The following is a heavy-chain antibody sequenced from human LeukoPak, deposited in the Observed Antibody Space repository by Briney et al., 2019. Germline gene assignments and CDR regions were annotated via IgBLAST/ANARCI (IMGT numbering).Heavy chain of an antibody. Sequence: ASVKVSCKASGYTFTSYGVTWVRQAPGQGLEWMGWISAYNGNTNYAQKLQGRVTMTTDTSTSTAYMELRSLRSDDTAVYYCARDGIPDIVVVPADPWGQGTLVTVSS. CDR1: GYTFTSYG. V-gene: IGHV1-18*01. D-gene: IGHD2-2*01. CDR3: ARDGIPDIVVVPADP. CDR2: ISAYNGNT. J-gene: IGHJ5*02.